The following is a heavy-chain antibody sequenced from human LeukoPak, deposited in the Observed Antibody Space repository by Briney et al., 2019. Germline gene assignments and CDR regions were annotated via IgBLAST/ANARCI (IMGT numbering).Heavy chain of an antibody. Sequence: GGSLRLSCAASGFTLSSYAMSWVGQAPGKGLEWVSAISGSGGSTYYADSVKGRFTISRDNSKNTLYLQMNSLRAEDTAVYYCAKGTVVTRADYWAHGTLVTVSS. J-gene: IGHJ4*01. CDR2: ISGSGGST. CDR1: GFTLSSYA. D-gene: IGHD4-23*01. V-gene: IGHV3-23*01. CDR3: AKGTVVTRADY.